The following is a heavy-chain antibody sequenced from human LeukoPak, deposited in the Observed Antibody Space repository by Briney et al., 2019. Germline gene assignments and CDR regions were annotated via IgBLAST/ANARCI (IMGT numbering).Heavy chain of an antibody. V-gene: IGHV4-59*01. CDR1: GGSISSYY. CDR2: IYYSGST. J-gene: IGHJ5*02. CDR3: ARVGSASGRVWFDP. Sequence: PSETLSLTCTVSGGSISSYYWSWIRQPPGKGLEWIGYIYYSGSTSYNPSLKSRVTISIDTSKNRFSLKLSSVTAADTAVYYCARVGSASGRVWFDPWGQGTLVTVSS. D-gene: IGHD3-10*01.